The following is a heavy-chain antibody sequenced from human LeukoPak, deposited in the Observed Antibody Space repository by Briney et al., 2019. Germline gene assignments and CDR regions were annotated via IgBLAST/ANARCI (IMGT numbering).Heavy chain of an antibody. V-gene: IGHV3-53*01. CDR2: IHSGGST. D-gene: IGHD5-12*01. CDR1: GFTVSGSY. J-gene: IGHJ4*02. CDR3: ARDTLDIVATIGGIDY. Sequence: GGSLRLSCAASGFTVSGSYMSWVRQAPGKGLEWVSVIHSGGSTYYADSVKGRFTISRDNAKNSLYLQMNSLRAEDTAVYYCARDTLDIVATIGGIDYWGQGTLVTVSS.